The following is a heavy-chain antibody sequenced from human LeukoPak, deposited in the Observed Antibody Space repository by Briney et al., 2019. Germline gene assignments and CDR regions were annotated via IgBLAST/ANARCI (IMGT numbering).Heavy chain of an antibody. Sequence: ASVKVSCKTSGYTFTYYVISWVRQAPGQGLEWMGWINAYNGNTNDAQKFQGRVTMSTDTSTSTAYMELRSLRSDDTAVYYCARGEKPYDYWGQGTLVTVSS. V-gene: IGHV1-18*01. CDR3: ARGEKPYDY. J-gene: IGHJ4*02. CDR2: INAYNGNT. CDR1: GYTFTYYV. D-gene: IGHD1-26*01.